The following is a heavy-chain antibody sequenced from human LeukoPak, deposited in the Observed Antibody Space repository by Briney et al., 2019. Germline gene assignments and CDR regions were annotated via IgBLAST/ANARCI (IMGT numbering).Heavy chain of an antibody. CDR1: GFTVSSNY. Sequence: GGSLRLSCAASGFTVSSNYMSWVRQAPGKGLEWVSVIYSGGSTYYADSVKGRFTISRDNAKNSLYLQMNSLRAEDTAVYYCARDLRQRFLEWLPAYFDYWGQGTLVTVSS. V-gene: IGHV3-53*01. J-gene: IGHJ4*02. CDR2: IYSGGST. CDR3: ARDLRQRFLEWLPAYFDY. D-gene: IGHD3-3*01.